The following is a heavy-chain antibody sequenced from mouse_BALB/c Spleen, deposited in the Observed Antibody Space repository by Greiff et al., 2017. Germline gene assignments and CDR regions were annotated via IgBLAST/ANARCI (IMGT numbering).Heavy chain of an antibody. Sequence: EVQLKQSGAELVRSGASVKLSCTASGFNIKDYYMHWVKQRPEQGLEWIGWIDPENGDTEYAPKFQGKATMTADTSSNTAYLQLSSLTSEDTAVYYCNYYGSSSYWYFDVWGAGTTVTVSS. J-gene: IGHJ1*01. V-gene: IGHV14-4*02. CDR3: NYYGSSSYWYFDV. D-gene: IGHD1-1*01. CDR2: IDPENGDT. CDR1: GFNIKDYY.